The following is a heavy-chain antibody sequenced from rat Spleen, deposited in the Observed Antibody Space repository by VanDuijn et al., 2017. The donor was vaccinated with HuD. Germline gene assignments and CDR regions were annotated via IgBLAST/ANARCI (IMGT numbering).Heavy chain of an antibody. Sequence: EVQLVESGGGLVQPGRSLKLSCAASGFTFSNYYMAWVRQAPTKGLECVASISPSGGSTYYRDSVKGRFTVSRDNAKSTLYLQMDSLRSEDTATYYCARRGTTEGYLYWYFDFWGPGTMVTVSS. V-gene: IGHV5-25*01. CDR3: ARRGTTEGYLYWYFDF. J-gene: IGHJ1*01. CDR2: ISPSGGST. CDR1: GFTFSNYY. D-gene: IGHD1-11*01.